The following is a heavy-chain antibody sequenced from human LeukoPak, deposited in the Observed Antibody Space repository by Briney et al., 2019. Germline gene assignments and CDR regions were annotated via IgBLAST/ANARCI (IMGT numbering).Heavy chain of an antibody. D-gene: IGHD3-10*01. J-gene: IGHJ4*02. Sequence: GSLRLSCAASGFTFSDYYWSWIRQPPGKGLEWIGEINHSGSTNYNPSLKSRVTISVDTSKNQFSLKLSSVTAADTAVYYRAREAVTMVRGGRPFDYWGQGTLVTVSS. CDR3: AREAVTMVRGGRPFDY. V-gene: IGHV4-34*01. CDR1: GFTFSDYY. CDR2: INHSGST.